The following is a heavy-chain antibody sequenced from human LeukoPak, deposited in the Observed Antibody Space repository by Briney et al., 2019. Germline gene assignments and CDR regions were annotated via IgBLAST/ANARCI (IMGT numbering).Heavy chain of an antibody. J-gene: IGHJ4*02. V-gene: IGHV1-46*01. CDR1: GYTFTSYY. CDR2: INPSGGST. D-gene: IGHD3-10*01. CDR3: ARALSLLLWFGEFGY. Sequence: GASVKVSCKASGYTFTSYYMHLVRQAPGQGLEWMGIINPSGGSTSYAQKFQGRVTMTRDTSTSTVYMELSSLRSEDTAVYYCARALSLLLWFGEFGYWGQGTLVTVSS.